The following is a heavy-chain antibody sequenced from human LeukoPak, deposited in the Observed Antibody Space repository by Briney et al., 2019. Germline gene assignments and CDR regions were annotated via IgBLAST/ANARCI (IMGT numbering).Heavy chain of an antibody. D-gene: IGHD1-26*01. J-gene: IGHJ4*02. CDR2: VYHSGST. CDR3: ARDRRWDYYFDY. CDR1: GYSISSGYY. V-gene: IGHV4-38-2*02. Sequence: SETLSLTCTVSGYSISSGYYWGWIRQPPGKGLEWIGSVYHSGSTYYNPSLKSRVTISVDTSKNQLSLKLTSVTAADTAVYYCARDRRWDYYFDYWGQGTLVTVSS.